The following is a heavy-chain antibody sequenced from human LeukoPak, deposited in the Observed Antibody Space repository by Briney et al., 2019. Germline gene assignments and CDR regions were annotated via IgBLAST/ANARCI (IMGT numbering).Heavy chain of an antibody. J-gene: IGHJ6*02. V-gene: IGHV3-11*01. CDR2: ISSSGSTT. D-gene: IGHD3-16*01. CDR3: ARDTSLGSSGMDV. CDR1: GFTFSDYY. Sequence: GGSLRLSCAASGFTFSDYYMSWIRQGPGKGLEWVSYISSSGSTTYYADSVKGRFTIYRDNAKNSLYLQMNSLRAEDTAVYYCARDTSLGSSGMDVWGQGTTVTVSS.